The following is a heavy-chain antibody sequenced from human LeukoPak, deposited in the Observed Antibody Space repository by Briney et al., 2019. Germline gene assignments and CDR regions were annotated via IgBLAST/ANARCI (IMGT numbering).Heavy chain of an antibody. V-gene: IGHV4-4*02. Sequence: SGTLSLTCAVSGGSISSSDWWSWVRQPPGKGLEWIGEINHSGSTNYNPSLKSRVTISVDTSKNQFSLKLSSVTATDTAVYYCARDETYSSDWQSNHYYYYMDVWGKGTTVTVSS. CDR1: GGSISSSDW. D-gene: IGHD6-19*01. J-gene: IGHJ6*03. CDR2: INHSGST. CDR3: ARDETYSSDWQSNHYYYYMDV.